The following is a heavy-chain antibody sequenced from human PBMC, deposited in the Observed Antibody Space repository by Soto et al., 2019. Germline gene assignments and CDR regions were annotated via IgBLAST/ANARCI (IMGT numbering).Heavy chain of an antibody. V-gene: IGHV4-39*01. CDR1: GGSISSSSYY. J-gene: IGHJ6*02. D-gene: IGHD5-12*01. CDR2: IYYSGST. Sequence: QLQLQESGPGLVKPSETLSLTCTVSGGSISSSSYYWGWIRQPPGKGLEWIGSIYYSGSTYYNPSLKSRVTISVDTSKNQFSLKLSSVTAADTAVYYCARRRGYSGYEQFHYYYYGMDVWGQGTTVTVSS. CDR3: ARRRGYSGYEQFHYYYYGMDV.